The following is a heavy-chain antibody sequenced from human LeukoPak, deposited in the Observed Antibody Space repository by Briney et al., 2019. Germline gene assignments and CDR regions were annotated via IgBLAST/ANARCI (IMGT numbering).Heavy chain of an antibody. J-gene: IGHJ3*02. V-gene: IGHV4-30-4*01. D-gene: IGHD3-10*01. CDR2: IYYSGST. Sequence: GLEWIGYIYYSGSTYYNPSLKSRFTISVDTSKNHFSLKLSSVTAADTAVYYCARGRAAFDIWGQGTMVTVSS. CDR3: ARGRAAFDI.